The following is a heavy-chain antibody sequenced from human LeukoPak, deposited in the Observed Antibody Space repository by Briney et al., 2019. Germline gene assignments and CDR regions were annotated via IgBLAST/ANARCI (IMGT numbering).Heavy chain of an antibody. CDR3: AKATMMVREVVDY. CDR1: GFTFSSYA. Sequence: GRSLRLSCAASGFTFSSYAMSWVRQAPGKGLEWVSAISGSGGSTYYADSVKGRFTISRDNSKETLYLQMNGLRVEDTAVYYCAKATMMVREVVDYWGQGTLVTVSS. V-gene: IGHV3-23*01. J-gene: IGHJ4*02. CDR2: ISGSGGST. D-gene: IGHD3-10*01.